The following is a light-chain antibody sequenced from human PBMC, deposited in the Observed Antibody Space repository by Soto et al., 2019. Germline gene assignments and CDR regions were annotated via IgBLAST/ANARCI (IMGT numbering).Light chain of an antibody. V-gene: IGLV1-40*01. J-gene: IGLJ2*01. Sequence: QSVLTQPPSVSGAPGQRVTISCTGSSSNSGAGYDVHWYQQLPGTAPKLLIYGNSNRPSGVPDRFSGSKSGTSASLAITGLQAEDEADYYCQSYDSSLSGYVVFGGGIKLTVL. CDR2: GNS. CDR1: SSNSGAGYD. CDR3: QSYDSSLSGYVV.